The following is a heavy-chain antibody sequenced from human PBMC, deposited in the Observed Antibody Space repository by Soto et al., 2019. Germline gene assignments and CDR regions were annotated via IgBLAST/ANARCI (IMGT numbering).Heavy chain of an antibody. D-gene: IGHD2-2*01. J-gene: IGHJ6*03. Sequence: AASVKVSWKAAGGTFSSYTISWGRQAPGQGLEWMGRIIPILGIANYAQKFQGRVTITADKSTSTAYMELSSLRSEDTAVYYCARDRPYQLQGYYMDVWGKGTTVTVSS. CDR1: GGTFSSYT. CDR3: ARDRPYQLQGYYMDV. V-gene: IGHV1-69*04. CDR2: IIPILGIA.